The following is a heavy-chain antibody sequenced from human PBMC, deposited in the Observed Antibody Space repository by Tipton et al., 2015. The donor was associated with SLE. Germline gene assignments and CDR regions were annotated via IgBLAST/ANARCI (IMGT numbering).Heavy chain of an antibody. D-gene: IGHD3-16*01. CDR1: GFTFSSYE. CDR2: IYSGGST. Sequence: SLRLSCAASGFTFSSYEMSWVRQAPGKGLQWVSVIYSGGSTYYADSVKGRFTISRDNSKNTLYLQMNSLRAEDTAVYYCARGGVSYMDVWGKGTTVTVSS. V-gene: IGHV3-66*02. CDR3: ARGGVSYMDV. J-gene: IGHJ6*03.